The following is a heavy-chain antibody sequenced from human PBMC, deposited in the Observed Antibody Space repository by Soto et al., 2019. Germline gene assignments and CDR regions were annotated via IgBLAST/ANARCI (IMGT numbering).Heavy chain of an antibody. Sequence: SVKVSCKASGGTFSSYAISWVRQAPGQGLEWMGGIIPIFGTANYAQKFQGRVTITADESTSTAYMELSSLRSEDTAVYYCASGLYDSSGYYSHYYFDYWGQGTLVTVSS. CDR1: GGTFSSYA. CDR3: ASGLYDSSGYYSHYYFDY. D-gene: IGHD3-22*01. CDR2: IIPIFGTA. V-gene: IGHV1-69*13. J-gene: IGHJ4*02.